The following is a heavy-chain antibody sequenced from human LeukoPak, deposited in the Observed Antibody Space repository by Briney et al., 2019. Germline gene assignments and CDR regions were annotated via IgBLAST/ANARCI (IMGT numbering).Heavy chain of an antibody. CDR2: ISGSGGST. Sequence: GGSLRLSCAASGFTFSSYAMSWVRQAPAKGLEWVSAISGSGGSTYYADSVKGRFTISRDNSKNTLYLQMNSLRAEDTAVYYCAKVLKIWAAAGLGYFDYWGQGTLVTVSS. V-gene: IGHV3-23*01. D-gene: IGHD6-13*01. CDR1: GFTFSSYA. J-gene: IGHJ4*02. CDR3: AKVLKIWAAAGLGYFDY.